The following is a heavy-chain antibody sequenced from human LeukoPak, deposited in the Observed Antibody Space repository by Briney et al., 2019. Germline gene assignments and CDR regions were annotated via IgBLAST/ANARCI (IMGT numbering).Heavy chain of an antibody. Sequence: PGGSLRLSCAASGFTFSSYDMSWVRQAPGKGLEWVSGISGSGGSTYYADSVKGRFTISRDNSKNTLYLQMNSLRAEDTGVYYCAKDRSCTNGVCHGDFDYWGQGTLVTVSS. CDR3: AKDRSCTNGVCHGDFDY. V-gene: IGHV3-23*01. CDR1: GFTFSSYD. CDR2: ISGSGGST. D-gene: IGHD2-8*01. J-gene: IGHJ4*02.